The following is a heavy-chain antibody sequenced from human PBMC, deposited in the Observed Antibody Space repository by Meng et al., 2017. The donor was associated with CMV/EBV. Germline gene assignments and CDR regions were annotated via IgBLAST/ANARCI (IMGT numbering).Heavy chain of an antibody. Sequence: VYLQESGQGLGKPSRTLSLTCTVSGGSISSGDYVWSWSRQPPGKGLGLIEYIYYSGSTYYNPSLKSLVTISVDTSKNQFSLKLSSVTAADTAVYYCAREGDNPFDYWGQGTLVTVSS. CDR3: AREGDNPFDY. CDR1: GGSISSGDYV. D-gene: IGHD2-21*02. V-gene: IGHV4-30-4*08. CDR2: IYYSGST. J-gene: IGHJ4*02.